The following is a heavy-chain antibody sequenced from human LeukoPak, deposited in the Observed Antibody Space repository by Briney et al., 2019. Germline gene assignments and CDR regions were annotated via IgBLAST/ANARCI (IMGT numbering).Heavy chain of an antibody. V-gene: IGHV4-59*08. J-gene: IGHJ5*02. D-gene: IGHD6-19*01. CDR2: IYYSGST. CDR1: GDSISSYY. CDR3: ARLYSSGWSWFDP. Sequence: PSETLSLTCTVSGDSISSYYWSWIRQPPGKGLEWIGYIYYSGSTNYNPSLKSRVTISVDTSKNQFSLKLSSVTAADTAVYYCARLYSSGWSWFDPWGQGTLVTVSS.